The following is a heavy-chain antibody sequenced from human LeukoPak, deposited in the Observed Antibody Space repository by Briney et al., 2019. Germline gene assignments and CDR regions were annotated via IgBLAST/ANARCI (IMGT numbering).Heavy chain of an antibody. D-gene: IGHD3-16*02. J-gene: IGHJ4*02. V-gene: IGHV3-7*04. CDR3: ARGSFLITFGGLIV. Sequence: PGGSLRLSCAASGFTFSNYWMSWVRQAPGKGLEWVANIKQDGSEKYYVDSVKGRFTIPRDNAKNSLYLQMNSLRAEDTAVYYCARGSFLITFGGLIVWGQGTLVTVSS. CDR1: GFTFSNYW. CDR2: IKQDGSEK.